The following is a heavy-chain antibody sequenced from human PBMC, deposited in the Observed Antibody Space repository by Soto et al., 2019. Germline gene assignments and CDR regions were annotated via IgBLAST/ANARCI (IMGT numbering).Heavy chain of an antibody. J-gene: IGHJ4*02. D-gene: IGHD5-18*01. V-gene: IGHV1-18*04. CDR3: ARDQEQRAGYSYGYYGY. Sequence: QVQLVQSGAEVKKPGASVKVSCKASGYTFTSYGISWVRQAPGQGLEWMGWISAYNGNTNYAQKLQGRVTMTTDTATSTAYMELRSMRSDDTAVYYCARDQEQRAGYSYGYYGYWGQGTLVTVSS. CDR1: GYTFTSYG. CDR2: ISAYNGNT.